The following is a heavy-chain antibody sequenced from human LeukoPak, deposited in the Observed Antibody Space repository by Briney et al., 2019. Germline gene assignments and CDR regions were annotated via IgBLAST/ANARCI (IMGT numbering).Heavy chain of an antibody. CDR2: XXXDGSDK. Sequence: PGGSLRLSCAGSGFRFSTYGMHWVRQAPGKGLXXXXXXXXDGSDKYYADSVKGRFTISRDKSNNTLYLQMNSLRAEDTAVYYCARVADEGSSRYRSLDYWGQGTLVTVSS. V-gene: IGHV3-33*01. CDR1: GFRFSTYG. J-gene: IGHJ4*02. CDR3: ARVADEGSSRYRSLDY. D-gene: IGHD6-25*01.